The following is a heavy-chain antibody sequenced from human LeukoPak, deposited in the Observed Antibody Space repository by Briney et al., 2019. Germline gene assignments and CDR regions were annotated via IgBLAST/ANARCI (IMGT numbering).Heavy chain of an antibody. CDR3: AKHTGIAVAGTSYFDY. CDR2: IGGSGGNT. Sequence: GGSLRLSCAASGFTFSSYAMSWVRQAPGKGLEWVSAIGGSGGNTYYADSVKGRFTISRDNSKKTLYLQMNSLRAEDSAVYYCAKHTGIAVAGTSYFDYWGQGTQVTVSS. CDR1: GFTFSSYA. V-gene: IGHV3-23*01. D-gene: IGHD6-19*01. J-gene: IGHJ4*02.